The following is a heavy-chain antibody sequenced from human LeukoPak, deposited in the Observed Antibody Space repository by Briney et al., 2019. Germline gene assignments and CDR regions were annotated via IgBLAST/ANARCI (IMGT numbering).Heavy chain of an antibody. CDR3: ARAYSSSWYWNWFDP. J-gene: IGHJ5*02. D-gene: IGHD6-13*01. V-gene: IGHV4-38-2*02. CDR1: GYSISSGYY. Sequence: SETLSLSCTVSGYSISSGYYWGWIRQPPGKGLEWIGNIYPTGSTYYNPSLKSRVTISVDTSKNQFSLKVSSVSAADTAVYYCARAYSSSWYWNWFDPWGQGTLVTVSS. CDR2: IYPTGST.